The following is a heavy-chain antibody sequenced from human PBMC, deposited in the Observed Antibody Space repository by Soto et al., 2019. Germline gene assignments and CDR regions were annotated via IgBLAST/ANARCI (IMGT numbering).Heavy chain of an antibody. V-gene: IGHV3-7*03. CDR3: ARDFATHCSGSTCYPYAY. D-gene: IGHD2-15*01. J-gene: IGHJ4*02. CDR2: IKHDGSET. CDR1: GFTFNTFW. Sequence: GGSLRLSCAASGFTFNTFWMSWVRQSPGKGLEWVVNIKHDGSETYYVDSVKGRFTISRDNAKNSLFLQMNTLRTEDTAVYYCARDFATHCSGSTCYPYAYWGQGALVTVSS.